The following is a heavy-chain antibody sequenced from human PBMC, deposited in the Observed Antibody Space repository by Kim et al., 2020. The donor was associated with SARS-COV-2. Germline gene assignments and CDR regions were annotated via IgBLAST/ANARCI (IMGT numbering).Heavy chain of an antibody. CDR3: ALETYYDILTGYADGMDV. V-gene: IGHV3-23*01. Sequence: KGRFTISRDNSKNTLYLQMNSLRAEDTAVYYCALETYYDILTGYADGMDVWGQGTTVTVSS. D-gene: IGHD3-9*01. J-gene: IGHJ6*02.